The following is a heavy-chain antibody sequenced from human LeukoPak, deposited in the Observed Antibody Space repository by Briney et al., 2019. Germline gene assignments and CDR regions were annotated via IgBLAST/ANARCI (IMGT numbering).Heavy chain of an antibody. CDR1: GGSISSYY. CDR3: ARVAATANLFDH. D-gene: IGHD6-25*01. V-gene: IGHV4-59*01. Sequence: SETLSLTCTVSGGSISSYYWSWIRQPPGKGLEWIGYIYYSGSTNYNPSLKSRVTISVDTSKNQFSLKLSSVTAADTAVYYCARVAATANLFDHWGQGTLVTVSS. CDR2: IYYSGST. J-gene: IGHJ4*02.